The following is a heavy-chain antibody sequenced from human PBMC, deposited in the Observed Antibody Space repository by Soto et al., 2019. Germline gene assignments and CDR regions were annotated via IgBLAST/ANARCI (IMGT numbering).Heavy chain of an antibody. CDR1: VVSIRSGGDS. CDR3: GRVPISHHAIEV. CDR2: ISHNGST. V-gene: IGHV4-30-2*01. Sequence: TLSLTCAFSVVSIRSGGDSCSWIRQPPAKGLEWIGYISHNGSTYYTPSLKNRATISVDRSKNQFSLNLTSVTAADSAVYYCGRVPISHHAIEVWGQGTPFSVSS. D-gene: IGHD3-3*01. J-gene: IGHJ6*01.